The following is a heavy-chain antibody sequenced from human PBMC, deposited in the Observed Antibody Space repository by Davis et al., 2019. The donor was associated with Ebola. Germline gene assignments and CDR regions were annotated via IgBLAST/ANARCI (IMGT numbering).Heavy chain of an antibody. CDR1: GYTFTNYD. Sequence: ASVKVSCKASGYTFTNYDVHWVRQGTGQGLEWIGWMNPNSGNTGYGQKFQGRVTMTRNTSINTAYMELSGLTSEDTALYFCARGQIGYSGRFRFDSWGQGTLVTVSS. J-gene: IGHJ4*02. V-gene: IGHV1-8*01. D-gene: IGHD5-12*01. CDR2: MNPNSGNT. CDR3: ARGQIGYSGRFRFDS.